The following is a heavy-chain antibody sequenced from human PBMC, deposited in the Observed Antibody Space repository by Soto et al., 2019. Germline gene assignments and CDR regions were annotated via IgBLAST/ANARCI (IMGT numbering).Heavy chain of an antibody. J-gene: IGHJ5*02. CDR1: AGSISSSSYY. CDR2: IYYSGST. D-gene: IGHD3-10*01. CDR3: ARHTVVRGVLIWWFDP. V-gene: IGHV4-39*01. Sequence: PSETLSLTCIVSAGSISSSSYYWAWIRQPPGKGLEWIGSIYYSGSTYYNPSLKSRVTISVDTSKNQFSLKLSSVTAADTAVYYCARHTVVRGVLIWWFDPWGQGTLVTVSS.